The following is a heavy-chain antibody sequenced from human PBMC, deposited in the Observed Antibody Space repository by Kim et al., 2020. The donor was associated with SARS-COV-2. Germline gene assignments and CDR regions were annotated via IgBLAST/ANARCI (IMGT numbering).Heavy chain of an antibody. Sequence: GGSLRLSCAASGFTFSNAWMSWVRQAPGKGLEWVGRIKSKTDGGTTDYAAPVKGRFTISRDDSKNTLYLQMNSLKTEDTAVYYCTTGDIVVVPAAITFDPWGQGTLVTVSS. J-gene: IGHJ5*02. CDR3: TTGDIVVVPAAITFDP. V-gene: IGHV3-15*01. CDR1: GFTFSNAW. CDR2: IKSKTDGGTT. D-gene: IGHD2-2*01.